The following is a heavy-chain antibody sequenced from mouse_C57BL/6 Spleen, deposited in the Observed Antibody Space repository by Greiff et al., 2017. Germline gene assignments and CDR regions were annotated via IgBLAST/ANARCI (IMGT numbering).Heavy chain of an antibody. CDR3: TRGGLLSPLMDY. D-gene: IGHD2-10*01. CDR1: GYTFTDYE. J-gene: IGHJ4*01. CDR2: IDPETGGT. V-gene: IGHV1-15*01. Sequence: VQLQQSGAELVRPGASVTLSCKASGYTFTDYEMHWVKQTPVHGLEWIGAIDPETGGTAYNQKFRGKAILTADKSSSTAYMELRSLTSEDSAVYYCTRGGLLSPLMDYWGQGTSVTVSS.